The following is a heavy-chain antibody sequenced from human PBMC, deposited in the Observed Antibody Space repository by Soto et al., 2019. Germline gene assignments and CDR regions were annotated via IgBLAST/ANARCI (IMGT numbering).Heavy chain of an antibody. V-gene: IGHV3-7*01. D-gene: IGHD3-16*01. Sequence: EVQLVESGGGLVQPGGSLRLSCAASGFTFSSYWMSWVRQAPGKGLEWVANIKQDGSEKYYVDSVKGRFTISRDNAKNSLYLQMNSLRAEDTAVYYCARDMGDYKVTPFDYWGQGTLVTVSS. CDR2: IKQDGSEK. CDR3: ARDMGDYKVTPFDY. J-gene: IGHJ4*02. CDR1: GFTFSSYW.